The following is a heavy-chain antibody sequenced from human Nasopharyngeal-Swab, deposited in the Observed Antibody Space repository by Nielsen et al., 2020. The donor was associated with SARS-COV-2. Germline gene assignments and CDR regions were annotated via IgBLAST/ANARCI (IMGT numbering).Heavy chain of an antibody. CDR3: AKDAGGYSSS. Sequence: GGSLRLSCAASGFTFSTHWMSWVRQAPGKGLEWVANIKQDGSEKYYVDSVKGRFTISRDNAKNSLYLQMNSLRAEDTAVYYCAKDAGGYSSSWGQGTLVTVSS. CDR1: GFTFSTHW. CDR2: IKQDGSEK. V-gene: IGHV3-7*01. J-gene: IGHJ4*02. D-gene: IGHD6-13*01.